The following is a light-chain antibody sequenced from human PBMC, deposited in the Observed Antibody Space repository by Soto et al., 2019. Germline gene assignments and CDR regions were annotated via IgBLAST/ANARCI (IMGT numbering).Light chain of an antibody. J-gene: IGKJ2*01. CDR3: QQSYSTPYT. V-gene: IGKV1-39*01. Sequence: DMEMTQSPSSLSASVGDRVTITCRARQSIGNFLHWYQQQPGKAPRLLIYATSSLQSGVPSRFSGSGSGTDFTLTISSRQPQDFATYYCQQSYSTPYTFGQGTKLEI. CDR1: QSIGNF. CDR2: ATS.